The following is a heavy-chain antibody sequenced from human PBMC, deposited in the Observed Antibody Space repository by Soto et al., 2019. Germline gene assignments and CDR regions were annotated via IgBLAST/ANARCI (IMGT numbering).Heavy chain of an antibody. Sequence: SETLSLTCTVSGGSVSIGDYYWSWIRQPPGKGLEWFGHVYYSGSTNYNPSLKSRVTISVDTSKNQFSLKLSSVTAADTAVYYCARVVNPAYGKEKRGAFANWGQGTMVTVSS. CDR2: VYYSGST. CDR1: GGSVSIGDYY. J-gene: IGHJ3*02. CDR3: ARVVNPAYGKEKRGAFAN. D-gene: IGHD3-10*01. V-gene: IGHV4-61*08.